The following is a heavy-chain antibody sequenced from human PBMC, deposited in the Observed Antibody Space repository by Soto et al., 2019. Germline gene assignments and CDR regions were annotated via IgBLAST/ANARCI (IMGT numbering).Heavy chain of an antibody. CDR1: GGTFSSYA. CDR2: IIPIFGTA. V-gene: IGHV1-69*06. J-gene: IGHJ6*02. CDR3: ARVDGSGSYYYYGMDV. Sequence: QVQLVQSGAEVKKPGSSVKVSCKASGGTFSSYAISWVRQAPGQGLEWMGGIIPIFGTANYAQKFQGRVTTTADKSTSTAYVELSSLRSEDTAVYYCARVDGSGSYYYYGMDVWGQGTTVTVSS. D-gene: IGHD3-10*01.